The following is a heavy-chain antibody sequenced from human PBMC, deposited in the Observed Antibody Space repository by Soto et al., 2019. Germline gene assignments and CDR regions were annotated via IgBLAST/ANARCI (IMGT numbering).Heavy chain of an antibody. CDR1: EFPFSRYA. CDR2: ISGSGGST. D-gene: IGHD1-26*01. V-gene: IGHV3-23*01. J-gene: IGHJ6*03. Sequence: GGSLSLSCASPEFPFSRYAMSWVRQARAKGLEWDSAISGSGGSTYYADSVKGRFTISRDNSKNTLYLQMNSLRAEDTAVYYCAKDMLGIDDSSGYDYYMAVWGKGTAVTVSS. CDR3: AKDMLGIDDSSGYDYYMAV.